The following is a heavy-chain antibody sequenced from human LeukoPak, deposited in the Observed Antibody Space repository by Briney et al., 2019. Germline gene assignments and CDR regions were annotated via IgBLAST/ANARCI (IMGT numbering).Heavy chain of an antibody. CDR2: IYYSGST. CDR1: GGSISSYY. J-gene: IGHJ4*02. CDR3: LKAQGVDRHFDY. D-gene: IGHD3-10*01. V-gene: IGHV4-59*04. Sequence: SETLSLTCTVSGGSISSYYWSWIRQPPGKGLEWIGYIYYSGSTYYNPSLKSRVTISVDTSKNQFSLKLSSVTAADTAVYYCLKAQGVDRHFDYWGQGTLVTVSS.